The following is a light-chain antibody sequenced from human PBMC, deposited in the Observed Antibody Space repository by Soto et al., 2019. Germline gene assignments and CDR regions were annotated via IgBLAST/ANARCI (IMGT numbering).Light chain of an antibody. V-gene: IGKV3-11*01. Sequence: EIVLTQSPGTLSLSPGERATLSCRASQSIRSHYLAWYQQKPGQAPRLLISGAHNRAPGIPDRFSGSGSGADFTLTISSLEPEDFALYYCQQHINWPLTFGGGTKVDIK. CDR3: QQHINWPLT. CDR1: QSIRSHY. J-gene: IGKJ4*01. CDR2: GAH.